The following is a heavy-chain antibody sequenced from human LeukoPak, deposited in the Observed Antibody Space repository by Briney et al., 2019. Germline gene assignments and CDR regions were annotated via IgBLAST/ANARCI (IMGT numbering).Heavy chain of an antibody. V-gene: IGHV3-48*03. J-gene: IGHJ3*02. CDR1: GFTFSSYE. CDR3: ARVEDGYYGSGSYRGDAFDI. D-gene: IGHD3-10*01. Sequence: GGALRLSCAASGFTFSSYEMNWGRQAPGKGLEWGSYISSSGSTIYYADSVKGRFTISRDNAKNSLYLQTNSLRAEDTAVYYCARVEDGYYGSGSYRGDAFDIWGQGTIVTVSS. CDR2: ISSSGSTI.